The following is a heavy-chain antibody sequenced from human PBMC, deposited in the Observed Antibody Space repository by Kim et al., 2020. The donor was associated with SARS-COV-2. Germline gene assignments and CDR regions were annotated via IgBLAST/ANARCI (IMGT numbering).Heavy chain of an antibody. J-gene: IGHJ4*02. CDR1: GGSFSGYY. CDR2: INHSGST. D-gene: IGHD5-18*01. V-gene: IGHV4-34*01. CDR3: ARGRRYSYGSKHYFDY. Sequence: SETLSLTCAVYGGSFSGYYWSWIRQPPGKGLEWIGEINHSGSTNYNPSLKSRVTISVDTSKNQFSLKLSSVTAADTAVYYCARGRRYSYGSKHYFDYWGQGTLVTVSS.